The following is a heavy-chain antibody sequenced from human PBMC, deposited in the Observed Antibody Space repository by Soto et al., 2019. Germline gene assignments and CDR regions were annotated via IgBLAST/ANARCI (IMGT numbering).Heavy chain of an antibody. Sequence: GGSLRLSCAASGFTFRSYSTNWVRQAPGKGLEWISYISSSSTTIYYGDSVKGRFTISRDNARNSLYLQMNSLRDEDTAVYYCARLMIVTGCDAFDIWGQGTMVTVSS. CDR1: GFTFRSYS. CDR2: ISSSSTTI. D-gene: IGHD3-22*01. CDR3: ARLMIVTGCDAFDI. V-gene: IGHV3-48*02. J-gene: IGHJ3*02.